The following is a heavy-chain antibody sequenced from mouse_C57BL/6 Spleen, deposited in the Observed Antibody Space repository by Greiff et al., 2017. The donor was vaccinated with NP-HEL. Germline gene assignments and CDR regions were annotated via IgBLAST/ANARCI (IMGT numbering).Heavy chain of an antibody. D-gene: IGHD3-2*02. Sequence: VQLQQSGAELVRPGDSVKLSCTASGFNIKDDYMHWVKQRPEQGLEWIGWIDTENGDTEYASKFQGKATITADTSSNTAYLQRSSLTSEDTAVYYCTPSTAQATLFAYWGQGTTLTVSS. V-gene: IGHV14-4*01. CDR3: TPSTAQATLFAY. CDR1: GFNIKDDY. J-gene: IGHJ2*01. CDR2: IDTENGDT.